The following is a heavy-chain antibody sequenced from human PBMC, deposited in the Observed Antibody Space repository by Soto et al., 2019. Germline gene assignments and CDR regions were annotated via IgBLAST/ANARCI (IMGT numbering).Heavy chain of an antibody. D-gene: IGHD5-18*01. CDR3: ARWGVATAMEQKNYYYYGMDV. Sequence: QVQLVQSGAEVKKPGSSVKVSCKASGGTFSSYAISWVRQAPGQGLEWMGGIIPIFGTANYAQKFQGRVTITADESTSTAYMDLSSLRSEDTAVYYCARWGVATAMEQKNYYYYGMDVWGQGTTVTVSS. J-gene: IGHJ6*02. CDR2: IIPIFGTA. CDR1: GGTFSSYA. V-gene: IGHV1-69*01.